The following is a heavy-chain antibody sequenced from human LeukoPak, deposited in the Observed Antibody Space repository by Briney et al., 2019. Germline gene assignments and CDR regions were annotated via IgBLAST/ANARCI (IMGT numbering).Heavy chain of an antibody. J-gene: IGHJ4*02. CDR2: IEYSSGSA. D-gene: IGHD6-19*01. V-gene: IGHV3-23*01. Sequence: GGSLRLSCAASGFTFSSYGMSWVRQAPGKGLEWVACIEYSSGSAYYADSVKGRCSISREDSKDPLYLQLNSLRAEGTARYNCTRNSGWYGISWGQGTLVTVSS. CDR3: TRNSGWYGIS. CDR1: GFTFSSYG.